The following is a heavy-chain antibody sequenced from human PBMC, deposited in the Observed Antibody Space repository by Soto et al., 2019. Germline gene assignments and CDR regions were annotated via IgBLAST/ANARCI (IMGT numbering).Heavy chain of an antibody. D-gene: IGHD3-10*02. CDR3: ARQITMSRGIDF. J-gene: IGHJ4*02. V-gene: IGHV4-31*03. CDR1: GGSISSGGYY. Sequence: QVQLLESGPGLVKASETLSLTCSISGGSISSGGYYWSWVRQRPGKGLEWIGYVYFNENTYYNPSLRSRVNISVGTSKSQFSLRLSSVTAAAAAVYYCARQITMSRGIDFWGPGISVSVSS. CDR2: VYFNENT.